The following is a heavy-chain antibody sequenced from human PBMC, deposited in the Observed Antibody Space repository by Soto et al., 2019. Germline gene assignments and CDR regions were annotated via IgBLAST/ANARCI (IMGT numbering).Heavy chain of an antibody. CDR1: GFTFSSYW. CDR2: INNDGTKT. Sequence: EVQLVESGGGLVQPGGSLRLSCAASGFTFSSYWMHWVRQAPGKGLVWVSRINNDGTKTNYADFVKGRFTISRDNAKNTVFLQMNSLRAEDTAVYFCARPGPNYTAFSDSWGQGTLVTVSS. CDR3: ARPGPNYTAFSDS. D-gene: IGHD4-4*01. J-gene: IGHJ4*02. V-gene: IGHV3-74*01.